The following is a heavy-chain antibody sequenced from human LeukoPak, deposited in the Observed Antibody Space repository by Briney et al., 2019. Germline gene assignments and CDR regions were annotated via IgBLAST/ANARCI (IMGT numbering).Heavy chain of an antibody. CDR3: ARDATAQLQSGWFDP. CDR2: IYTSGST. D-gene: IGHD5-24*01. CDR1: GGSISSGSYY. J-gene: IGHJ5*02. V-gene: IGHV4-61*02. Sequence: PSETLSLTSTVSGGSISSGSYYWSWIRQPAGKGLEWIGRIYTSGSTNYNPSLKSRVTISVDTSKNQFSLKLSSVTAADTAVYYCARDATAQLQSGWFDPWGQGTLVTVSS.